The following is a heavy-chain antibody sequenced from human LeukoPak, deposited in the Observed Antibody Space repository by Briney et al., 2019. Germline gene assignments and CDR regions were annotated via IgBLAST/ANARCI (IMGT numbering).Heavy chain of an antibody. CDR1: GGTFSSYA. D-gene: IGHD2-2*01. Sequence: ASVKVSCKASGGTFSSYAISWVRQAPGQGLEWMGWISAYNGNTNYAQKLQGRVTMTTDTSTSTAYMELRSLRSDDTAVYYCTVVVPAALIDYWGQGTLVTVSS. CDR2: ISAYNGNT. V-gene: IGHV1-18*01. J-gene: IGHJ4*02. CDR3: TVVVPAALIDY.